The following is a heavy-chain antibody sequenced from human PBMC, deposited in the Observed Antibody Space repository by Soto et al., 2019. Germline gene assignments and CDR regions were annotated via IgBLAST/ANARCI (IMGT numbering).Heavy chain of an antibody. CDR3: ARDIGVGGTSGIPDY. V-gene: IGHV3-30-3*01. J-gene: IGHJ4*02. Sequence: QVHLVESGGDVVQSGRSLRLSCAASGFTFTSHAMHWVRQTPGEGLEWVAIISDYGTRKFYADSVQGRFSISRDNARNTLYLQMNSLTIEDTGIFYCARDIGVGGTSGIPDYWGQGTLVTVSS. CDR1: GFTFTSHA. D-gene: IGHD1-1*01. CDR2: ISDYGTRK.